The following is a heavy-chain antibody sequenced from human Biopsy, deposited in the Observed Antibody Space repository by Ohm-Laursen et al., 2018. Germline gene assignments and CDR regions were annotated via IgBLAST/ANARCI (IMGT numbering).Heavy chain of an antibody. CDR2: IYYSGST. V-gene: IGHV4-59*01. D-gene: IGHD2/OR15-2a*01. CDR1: GGSISSDY. Sequence: SETLSLTCVVSGGSISSDYWSWIRQTPGKGLEWIGYIYYSGSTNYNPSLKSRVTISVDTSKNQFSLSLNSVTAADTAVYYCARATNSTGWPYYYFYGMDVWGQGTTVTVSS. J-gene: IGHJ6*02. CDR3: ARATNSTGWPYYYFYGMDV.